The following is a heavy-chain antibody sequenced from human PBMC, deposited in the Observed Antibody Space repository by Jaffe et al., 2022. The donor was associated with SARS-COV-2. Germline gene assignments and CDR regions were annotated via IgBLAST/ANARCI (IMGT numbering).Heavy chain of an antibody. V-gene: IGHV4-34*01. CDR2: INHSGST. J-gene: IGHJ5*02. CDR3: AVKTRQDSYDLNWFDP. Sequence: QVQLQQWGAGLLKPSETLSLTCAVYGGSFSGYYWSWIRQPPGKGLEWIGEINHSGSTNYNPSLKSRVTISVDTSKNQFSLKLSSVTAADTAVYYCAVKTRQDSYDLNWFDPWGQGTLVTVSS. CDR1: GGSFSGYY. D-gene: IGHD5-18*01.